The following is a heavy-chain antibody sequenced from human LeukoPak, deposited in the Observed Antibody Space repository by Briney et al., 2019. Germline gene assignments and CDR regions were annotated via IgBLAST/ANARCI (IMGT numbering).Heavy chain of an antibody. D-gene: IGHD3-16*01. V-gene: IGHV1-58*02. J-gene: IGHJ4*02. CDR1: GFTFTSSA. CDR3: AASFGGPYDY. Sequence: SVKVSCKASGFTFTSSAMQWVRQARGQRLEWIGWIVVVNGNTNYAQKFQERVTITRDMSASTAYMELSSLRSEDTAVYYCAASFGGPYDYWGQGTLVTVSS. CDR2: IVVVNGNT.